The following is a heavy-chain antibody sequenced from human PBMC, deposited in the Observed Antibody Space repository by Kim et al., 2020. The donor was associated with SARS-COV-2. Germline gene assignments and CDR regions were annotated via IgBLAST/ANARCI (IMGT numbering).Heavy chain of an antibody. CDR1: GFTFSSYS. Sequence: GGSLRLSCTASGFTFSSYSMSWVRQAPGKGLEWVSYISDDGGRRYYADSVKGRFTISRDNPKNTLYLQMNSLRAEDTAVYYCAKKGDGDGAGNWFDPWGQGTLVTVSS. CDR2: ISDDGGRR. CDR3: AKKGDGDGAGNWFDP. V-gene: IGHV3-23*01. J-gene: IGHJ5*02. D-gene: IGHD4-17*01.